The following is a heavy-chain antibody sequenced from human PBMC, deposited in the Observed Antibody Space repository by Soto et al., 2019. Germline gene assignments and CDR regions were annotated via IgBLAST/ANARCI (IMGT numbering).Heavy chain of an antibody. Sequence: PSVKVSCKASGGTFTSYAISWVRQAPGEGLEWMGGIIPIFGTANYAQKFQGRVTITADESTSTAYMELSSLRSEDTAVYYCARAPNSSGYPSNPFDYWGQGTLVTVSS. CDR1: GGTFTSYA. CDR2: IIPIFGTA. D-gene: IGHD3-22*01. V-gene: IGHV1-69*13. J-gene: IGHJ4*02. CDR3: ARAPNSSGYPSNPFDY.